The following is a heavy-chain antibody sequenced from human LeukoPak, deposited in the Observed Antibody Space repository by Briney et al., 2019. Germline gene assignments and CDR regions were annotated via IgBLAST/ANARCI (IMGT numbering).Heavy chain of an antibody. CDR1: GFTFSSYA. CDR2: ISGSGGST. J-gene: IGHJ4*02. D-gene: IGHD2-8*01. Sequence: GGSLRLSCAASGFTFSSYAMSWVRQAPGKGLEWDSAISGSGGSTYYADSVKGRFTISRDNSKNTLYLQMNSLRAEDTAVYYCAKDCSSTSCYGGYCTNGVCYTFDYWGQGTLVTVSS. V-gene: IGHV3-23*01. CDR3: AKDCSSTSCYGGYCTNGVCYTFDY.